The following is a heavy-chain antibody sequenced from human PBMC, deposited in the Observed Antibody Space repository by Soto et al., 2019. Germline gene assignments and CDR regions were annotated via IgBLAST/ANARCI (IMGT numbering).Heavy chain of an antibody. J-gene: IGHJ1*01. V-gene: IGHV1-46*01. D-gene: IGHD2-21*02. CDR2: LNPSGGRT. CDR3: ARVEAPVVRPGWGPFQH. CDR1: GYNFIYYY. Sequence: ASVKVSCKASGYNFIYYYMHWVRQAPGQGLEWMGVLNPSGGRTGYAQKFQDRVTMTSDTSTRTVYMELRSLTSEDTAVYYCARVEAPVVRPGWGPFQHWGQGTLVTVSS.